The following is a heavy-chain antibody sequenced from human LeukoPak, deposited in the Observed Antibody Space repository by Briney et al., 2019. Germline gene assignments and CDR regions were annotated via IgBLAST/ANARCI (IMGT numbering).Heavy chain of an antibody. CDR2: IYYSGNT. CDR3: ARQTYYERSQPLDY. Sequence: KPSETLSLTCTVSGGSISSSSYYWGWIRQPPGKGLEWIGSIYYSGNTYYNPSLKSRVTISVDTSKNQFSLKLSSVTAADTAVYYCARQTYYERSQPLDYWGQGTLVTVSS. V-gene: IGHV4-39*01. J-gene: IGHJ4*02. D-gene: IGHD3-22*01. CDR1: GGSISSSSYY.